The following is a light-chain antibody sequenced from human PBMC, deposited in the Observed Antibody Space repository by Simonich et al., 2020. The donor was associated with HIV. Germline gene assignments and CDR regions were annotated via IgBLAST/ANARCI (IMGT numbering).Light chain of an antibody. CDR3: QQFYTTPWT. CDR2: WAS. J-gene: IGKJ1*01. CDR1: RSVLYSSNNKNY. V-gene: IGKV4-1*01. Sequence: DIVMTQSPDSLAVSLGERATINCKSSRSVLYSSNNKNYLLWYQQKPGQPPNLLIYWASTRESGVPDRFSGSGSGTDFTLTISSLQAEDVAVYYCQQFYTTPWTFGQGTKVEIK.